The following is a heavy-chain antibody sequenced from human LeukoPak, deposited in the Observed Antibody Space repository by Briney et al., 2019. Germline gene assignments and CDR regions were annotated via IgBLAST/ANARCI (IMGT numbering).Heavy chain of an antibody. J-gene: IGHJ6*03. CDR2: IRSDGSTT. Sequence: GGSLRLSCAASGFTFSRYWMHWVRQAPGKGLVWVSCIRSDGSTTSIADSAKGRFTISRDNAKNTVYLQMNSLRAEDTAVYYCARVSSGSYFGYYYYYMDVWGKGTTVTVSS. CDR3: ARVSSGSYFGYYYYYMDV. D-gene: IGHD1-26*01. CDR1: GFTFSRYW. V-gene: IGHV3-74*01.